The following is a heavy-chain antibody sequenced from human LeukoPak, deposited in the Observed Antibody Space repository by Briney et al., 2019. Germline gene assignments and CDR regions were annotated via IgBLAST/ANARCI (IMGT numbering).Heavy chain of an antibody. J-gene: IGHJ4*02. V-gene: IGHV1-2*02. D-gene: IGHD2-2*01. CDR2: INPNSGGT. CDR3: ARVVPAAMGDY. Sequence: ASVKVSCKASGYTFTGYYMNWVRQAPGQGLEWMGWINPNSGGTNYAQKFQGRVTMTRDTSISTAYVELSRLRSDDTAVYYYARVVPAAMGDYWGQGTLVTVSS. CDR1: GYTFTGYY.